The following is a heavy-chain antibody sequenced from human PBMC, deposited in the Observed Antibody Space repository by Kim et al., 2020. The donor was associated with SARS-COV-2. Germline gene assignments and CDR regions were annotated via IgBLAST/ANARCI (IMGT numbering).Heavy chain of an antibody. Sequence: YYTPALKSRVTLSVETSRNQFSLKLSAVTAADTAVFYCTRHLSGSSWFDYWGQGTLVTVSS. CDR3: TRHLSGSSWFDY. D-gene: IGHD6-13*01. J-gene: IGHJ4*02. V-gene: IGHV4-39*01.